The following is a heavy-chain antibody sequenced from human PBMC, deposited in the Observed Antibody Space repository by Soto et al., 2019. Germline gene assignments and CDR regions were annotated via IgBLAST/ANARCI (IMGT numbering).Heavy chain of an antibody. Sequence: SETLSLTCTVSGGSISSYYWSWIRQPPGKGLEWIGYIYYSGSTNYNPSLKSRVNISVDTSKNQFSLKLSSVTAADTAVYFCAREGYDFWSGYYKYNWFDPWGQGTLVTVS. D-gene: IGHD3-3*01. CDR3: AREGYDFWSGYYKYNWFDP. CDR2: IYYSGST. J-gene: IGHJ5*02. CDR1: GGSISSYY. V-gene: IGHV4-59*01.